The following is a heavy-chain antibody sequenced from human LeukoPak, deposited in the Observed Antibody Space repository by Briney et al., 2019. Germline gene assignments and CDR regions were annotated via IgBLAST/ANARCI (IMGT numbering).Heavy chain of an antibody. J-gene: IGHJ5*02. V-gene: IGHV1-2*02. CDR1: GYTFTGYY. D-gene: IGHD2-2*01. Sequence: GASVKVSCKASGYTFTGYYMHWVRQAPGQGLEXXXXINPNSGGTNYAQKFQGRVTMTRDTSISTAYMELSRLRSDDTAVYYCARDSDIVVVPAALWWFDPWGQGTLVTVSS. CDR2: INPNSGGT. CDR3: ARDSDIVVVPAALWWFDP.